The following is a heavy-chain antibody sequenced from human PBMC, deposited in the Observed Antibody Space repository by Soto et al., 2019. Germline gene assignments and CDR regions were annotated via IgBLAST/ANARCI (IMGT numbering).Heavy chain of an antibody. CDR3: AGRLRFLEWARYYYYGMDV. V-gene: IGHV1-8*01. D-gene: IGHD3-3*01. Sequence: ASVKVYCKASGYTFTSYDINWVRQATGQGLEWMGWMNPNSGNTGYAQKFKGRVTMTRNTSISTAYMELSSLRSEDTAVYYCAGRLRFLEWARYYYYGMDVWGQGTTVTVSS. CDR2: MNPNSGNT. CDR1: GYTFTSYD. J-gene: IGHJ6*02.